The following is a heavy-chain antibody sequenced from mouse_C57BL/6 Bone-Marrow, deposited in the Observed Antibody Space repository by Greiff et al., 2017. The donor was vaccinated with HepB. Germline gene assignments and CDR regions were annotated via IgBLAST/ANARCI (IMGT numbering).Heavy chain of an antibody. CDR1: GFTFSDYG. J-gene: IGHJ3*01. V-gene: IGHV5-17*01. Sequence: EVQGVESGGGLVKPGGSLKLSCAASGFTFSDYGMHWVRQAPEKGLEWVAYISSGSSTIYYADTVKGRFTISRDNAKNTLFLQMTSLRSEDTAMYYCARQGYYDAWFAYWGQGTLVTVSA. CDR3: ARQGYYDAWFAY. CDR2: ISSGSSTI. D-gene: IGHD2-4*01.